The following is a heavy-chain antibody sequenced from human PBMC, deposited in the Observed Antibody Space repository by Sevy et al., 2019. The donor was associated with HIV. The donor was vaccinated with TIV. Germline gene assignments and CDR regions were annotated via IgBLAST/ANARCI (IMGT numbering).Heavy chain of an antibody. J-gene: IGHJ6*02. CDR2: ISYDGSKK. CDR1: GFTFSIYA. D-gene: IGHD4-17*01. CDR3: ARDLPSAVTNPFYYYGMDV. V-gene: IGHV3-30*04. Sequence: GGSLRLSCAASGFTFSIYAIHWVRQAPGKGLEWVAVISYDGSKKYYVDSVKGRFTISRDNSKNTLYLQMNSLRPEDXAVYYCARDLPSAVTNPFYYYGMDVWGQGTTVTVSS.